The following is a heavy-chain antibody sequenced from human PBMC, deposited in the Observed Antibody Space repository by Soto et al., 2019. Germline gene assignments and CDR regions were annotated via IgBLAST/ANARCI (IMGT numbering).Heavy chain of an antibody. Sequence: QVQLQESGPGLVKPSQTLSLTCTVSGGSISSGGYYWSRIRQHPGKGLEWIGYIYYSGSTYYNPSLKSRVTISVDTSTNQFSLKLSSVTAADTAVYYCARNGPRRCAGDCFRFDYWGQGTLVTVSS. V-gene: IGHV4-31*03. J-gene: IGHJ4*02. CDR3: ARNGPRRCAGDCFRFDY. CDR1: GGSISSGGYY. CDR2: IYYSGST. D-gene: IGHD2-21*02.